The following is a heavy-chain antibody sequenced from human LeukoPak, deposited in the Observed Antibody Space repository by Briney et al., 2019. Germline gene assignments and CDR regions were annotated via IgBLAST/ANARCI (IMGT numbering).Heavy chain of an antibody. CDR2: IYHSVST. D-gene: IGHD3-3*01. CDR3: ARTAGRITIFGVLDGYYFDY. CDR1: GYSISSGYY. Sequence: PSETLSLTCAVSGYSISSGYYWGWIRQPPGKGLEWIGSIYHSVSTYYNPSLKRRVTISVDTSKNQFSLKLRSVTAADTAVYYCARTAGRITIFGVLDGYYFDYWGQGTLVTVSS. J-gene: IGHJ4*02. V-gene: IGHV4-38-2*01.